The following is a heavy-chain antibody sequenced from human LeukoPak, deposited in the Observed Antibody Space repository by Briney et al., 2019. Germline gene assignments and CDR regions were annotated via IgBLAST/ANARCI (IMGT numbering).Heavy chain of an antibody. CDR2: ISYDGSKK. D-gene: IGHD3-22*01. V-gene: IGHV3-30*04. Sequence: GGSLRLSCAASGFTFSSYAMHWVRQAPGKGLEWVAVISYDGSKKYYADSVKGRFTISRDNSKNTLYLQMNSLRAEDTAVYYCARDGREGITMIVVVTYYFDYWGQGTLVTVSS. J-gene: IGHJ4*02. CDR1: GFTFSSYA. CDR3: ARDGREGITMIVVVTYYFDY.